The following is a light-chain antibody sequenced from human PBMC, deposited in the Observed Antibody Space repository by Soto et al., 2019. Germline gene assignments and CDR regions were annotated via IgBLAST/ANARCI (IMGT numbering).Light chain of an antibody. CDR3: QQYNNWLMYT. V-gene: IGKV3-20*01. CDR1: QSVTSTS. Sequence: EIVLTQSPGTLSLSPGERATLSCRASQSVTSTSLAWYQQKPGQAPRLLMYGASSRATGIPDRFSGSGSGTEFTLTISRLEPEDFAVYYCQQYNNWLMYTFGQGTKLEIK. J-gene: IGKJ2*01. CDR2: GAS.